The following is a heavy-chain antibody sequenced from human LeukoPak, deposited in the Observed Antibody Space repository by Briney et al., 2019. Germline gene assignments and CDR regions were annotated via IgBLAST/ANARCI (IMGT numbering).Heavy chain of an antibody. CDR3: TTESSGWYRGYYYYYYMDV. CDR1: GFTFSNAW. Sequence: GGSLRLACAASGFTFSNAWMSWVRQAPGKGLEWVGRIKSKTDGGTTDYAAPVKGRFTISRDDSKNTLYLQMNSLKTEDTAVYYCTTESSGWYRGYYYYYYMDVWGKGTTVTVSS. CDR2: IKSKTDGGTT. D-gene: IGHD6-19*01. J-gene: IGHJ6*03. V-gene: IGHV3-15*01.